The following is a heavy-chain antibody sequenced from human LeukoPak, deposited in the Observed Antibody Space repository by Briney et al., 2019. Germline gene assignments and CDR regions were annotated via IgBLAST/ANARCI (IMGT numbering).Heavy chain of an antibody. V-gene: IGHV1-2*02. J-gene: IGHJ6*02. CDR1: GYTFTGYY. CDR3: ARELWFGESHYYGMDV. Sequence: GASVKVSCKSSGYTFTGYYMHGVRQAPGQGVEWMGWINPNSGGTNYAQKFQGRVTMTRDTSISTAYMELSRLRSDDTAVYYCARELWFGESHYYGMDVWGQGTKVTVSS. CDR2: INPNSGGT. D-gene: IGHD3-10*01.